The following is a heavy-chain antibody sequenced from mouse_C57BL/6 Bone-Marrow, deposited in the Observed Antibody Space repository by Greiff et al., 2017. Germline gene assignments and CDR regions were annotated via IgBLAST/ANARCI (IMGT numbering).Heavy chain of an antibody. V-gene: IGHV1-69*01. CDR3: AREGHYYCGPWFAY. D-gene: IGHD1-1*01. Sequence: QVQLQQPGAELVMPGASVKLSCKASGYTFTSYWMHWVKQRPGQGLEWIGEIDPSDSYTNYNQKFKGKSTLTVDKSSSTAYMPLSSLTSEDSAVYYSAREGHYYCGPWFAYWGQGTLVTVSA. J-gene: IGHJ3*01. CDR2: IDPSDSYT. CDR1: GYTFTSYW.